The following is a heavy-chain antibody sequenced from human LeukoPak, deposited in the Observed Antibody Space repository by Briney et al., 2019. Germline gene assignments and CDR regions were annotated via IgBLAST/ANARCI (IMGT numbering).Heavy chain of an antibody. CDR3: AREREVDDYGRYFDWLLPIDY. CDR1: RFTFCSYA. J-gene: IGHJ4*02. D-gene: IGHD3-9*01. CDR2: SSVTAST. V-gene: IGHV3-23*01. Sequence: GGSLRLSCAASRFTFCSYAMSWVRQAPGKGLEWVSTSSVTASTYFADSVKGRFTISRDNSKNTLYLQMNSLRAEDTAVYYCAREREVDDYGRYFDWLLPIDYWGQGTLVTVSS.